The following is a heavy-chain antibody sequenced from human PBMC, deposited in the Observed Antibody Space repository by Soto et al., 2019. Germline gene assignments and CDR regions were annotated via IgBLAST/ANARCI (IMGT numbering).Heavy chain of an antibody. Sequence: EVQLLESGGGLVQPGGSLRLSCAASGFTFSSYAMSWVRQAPGKGLEWVSAISGSGGSTYYADSVKGRFTISRENSKNTLYLQMNSLRAEDTAVYYCASEPGIAVAGTSSGYYGMDVWGQGTTVTVSS. CDR1: GFTFSSYA. J-gene: IGHJ6*02. CDR3: ASEPGIAVAGTSSGYYGMDV. V-gene: IGHV3-23*01. CDR2: ISGSGGST. D-gene: IGHD6-19*01.